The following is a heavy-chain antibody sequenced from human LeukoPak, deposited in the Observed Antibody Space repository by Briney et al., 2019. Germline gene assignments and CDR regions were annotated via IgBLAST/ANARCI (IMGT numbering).Heavy chain of an antibody. D-gene: IGHD3-10*01. CDR3: ARDSFSGLGATMVREHNWFDP. J-gene: IGHJ5*02. Sequence: GGSLRPSCAASGFTFSSYSMNWVRQAPGKGLEWVSSISSSSSYIYYADSVKGRFTISRDNAKNSLYLQMNSLRAEDTAVYYCARDSFSGLGATMVREHNWFDPWGQGTLVTVSS. V-gene: IGHV3-21*01. CDR2: ISSSSSYI. CDR1: GFTFSSYS.